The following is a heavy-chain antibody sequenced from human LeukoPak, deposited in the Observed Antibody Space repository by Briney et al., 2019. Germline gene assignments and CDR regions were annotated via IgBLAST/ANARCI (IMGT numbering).Heavy chain of an antibody. CDR1: GFTFSNYW. V-gene: IGHV3-74*01. D-gene: IGHD3-22*01. J-gene: IGHJ4*02. CDR2: INTDESST. CDR3: VTMGTITVIVDPSDY. Sequence: PGGSLRLSCAASGFTFSNYWMNWVRQAPGKGLVWVPRINTDESSTSYADSVKGRFTISRDNAKNTLYLQMNSLRAEDTAVYYCVTMGTITVIVDPSDYWGQGNLVTVSS.